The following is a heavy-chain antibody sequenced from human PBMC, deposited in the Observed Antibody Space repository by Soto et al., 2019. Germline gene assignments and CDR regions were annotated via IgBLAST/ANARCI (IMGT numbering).Heavy chain of an antibody. CDR2: ISAYNGNT. D-gene: IGHD5-18*01. Sequence: ASVKVSCKASGYTFTSYGISWVRQVPGQGLEWMGWISAYNGNTNYAQKLQGRVTMTTDTSTSTAYMELRSLRSDDTAVYYCARSGGGYSYGLAPDYWGQGTLVTVSS. J-gene: IGHJ4*02. V-gene: IGHV1-18*01. CDR1: GYTFTSYG. CDR3: ARSGGGYSYGLAPDY.